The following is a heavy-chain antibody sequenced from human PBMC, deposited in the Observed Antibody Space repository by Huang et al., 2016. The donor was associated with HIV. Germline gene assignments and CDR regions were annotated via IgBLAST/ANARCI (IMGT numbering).Heavy chain of an antibody. CDR3: AIDTYYYDSSGYGSDY. CDR1: GYTFTSYG. J-gene: IGHJ4*02. V-gene: IGHV1-18*01. CDR2: ISADNGNT. Sequence: QVQLVQSGAEVKKPGASVKVSCKASGYTFTSYGISWVRQAPGQGLEWMGWISADNGNTNYEQKLQGRVTMTTDTSTSTAYMELRSLRSDDTAVYYCAIDTYYYDSSGYGSDYWGQGTLVTVSS. D-gene: IGHD3-22*01.